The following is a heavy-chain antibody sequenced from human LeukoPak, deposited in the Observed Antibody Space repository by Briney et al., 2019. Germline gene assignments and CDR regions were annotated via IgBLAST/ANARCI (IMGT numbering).Heavy chain of an antibody. J-gene: IGHJ5*02. CDR2: IYTSGST. CDR1: GGSISSYY. V-gene: IGHV4-4*07. Sequence: PSETLSLTCTVSGGSISSYYWSWIRQPAGKGLEGIGRIYTSGSTNYNPSLKSRVTISVDTSKNQFSLKLSSVTAADTAVYYCARRQELYYYDSSGTRSWFDPWGQGTLVTVSS. D-gene: IGHD3-22*01. CDR3: ARRQELYYYDSSGTRSWFDP.